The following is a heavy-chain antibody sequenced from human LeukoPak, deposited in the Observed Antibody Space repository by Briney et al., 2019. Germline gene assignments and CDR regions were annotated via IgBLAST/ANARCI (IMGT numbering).Heavy chain of an antibody. J-gene: IGHJ4*02. CDR3: ARDRGFFDY. CDR2: IGSSSSYI. V-gene: IGHV3-21*01. Sequence: GGSLRLSCAASGFTFSSYSMNWVRQAPGKGLEWVSSIGSSSSYIYYADSVKGRFTISRDNAKNSLYLQMNSLRAEDTAVYYCARDRGFFDYWGQGTLVTVSS. D-gene: IGHD3-10*01. CDR1: GFTFSSYS.